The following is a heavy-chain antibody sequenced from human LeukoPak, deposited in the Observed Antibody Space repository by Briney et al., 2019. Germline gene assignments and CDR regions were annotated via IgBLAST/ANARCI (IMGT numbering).Heavy chain of an antibody. CDR1: GFTVSSNY. D-gene: IGHD4-23*01. CDR2: IYSGGST. CDR3: ARGYMGDYSGSYFYYYMDV. J-gene: IGHJ6*03. V-gene: IGHV3-66*01. Sequence: GGSLRLSCAASGFTVSSNYMSWVRQAPGKGLEWVSVIYSGGSTYYADSVKGRFTISRDNSKNTLYLQMNSLRAEDTAVYYCARGYMGDYSGSYFYYYMDVWGKGTTVTVSS.